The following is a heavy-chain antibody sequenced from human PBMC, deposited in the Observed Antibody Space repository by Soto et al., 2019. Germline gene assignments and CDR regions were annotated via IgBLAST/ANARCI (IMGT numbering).Heavy chain of an antibody. Sequence: VQLVESGGGLVKPGGSLRLSCAASGFTFSDYYMSWIRQAPGKGLEWVSYISGSGSSIYYADSVKGRFTISRDNAKNSLYLQMNRLRAEDTAVYYCAREPGIAAAATLGGMDVWGQGTTVTVSS. D-gene: IGHD6-13*01. CDR1: GFTFSDYY. CDR3: AREPGIAAAATLGGMDV. J-gene: IGHJ6*02. CDR2: ISGSGSSI. V-gene: IGHV3-11*01.